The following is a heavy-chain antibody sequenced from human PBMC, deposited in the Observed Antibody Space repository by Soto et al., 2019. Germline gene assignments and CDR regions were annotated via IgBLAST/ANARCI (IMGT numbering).Heavy chain of an antibody. J-gene: IGHJ6*02. CDR2: ISYDGNNK. CDR3: AKDEVLVVAVARDYYGMDV. D-gene: IGHD2-15*01. Sequence: QVQLVESGGGVVQPGRSLRLSCAASGFTFSSYGMHWVRQAPGKGLEWVAVISYDGNNKYYADSVKGRFTISRDNSKKXLYXQMNSLRAEDTAVYYCAKDEVLVVAVARDYYGMDVWGQGTTVTVSS. V-gene: IGHV3-30*18. CDR1: GFTFSSYG.